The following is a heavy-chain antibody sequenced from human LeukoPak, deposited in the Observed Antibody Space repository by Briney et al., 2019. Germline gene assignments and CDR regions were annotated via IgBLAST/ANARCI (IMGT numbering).Heavy chain of an antibody. D-gene: IGHD6-6*01. J-gene: IGHJ4*02. V-gene: IGHV3-23*01. CDR2: ISGSGGST. CDR1: GFTFSNAW. Sequence: GGSLRLSCAASGFTFSNAWMSWVRQAPGKGLEWVSAISGSGGSTYYADSVKGRFTISRDNSKNTLYLQMNSLRAEDTAVYYCAKDLREYSSSSEDYWGQGTLVTVSS. CDR3: AKDLREYSSSSEDY.